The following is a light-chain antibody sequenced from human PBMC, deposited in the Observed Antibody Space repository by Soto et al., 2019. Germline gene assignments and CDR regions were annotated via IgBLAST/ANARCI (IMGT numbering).Light chain of an antibody. V-gene: IGKV1-5*03. CDR3: QQYKSYSSWT. CDR2: KAS. J-gene: IGKJ1*01. CDR1: QTINSW. Sequence: DIQMTQSPSTLSASVGDRVTITCRASQTINSWLAWYQQKPGKAPKLLIYKASYLQSWVPSTFSGSGSGTEFTLTISSLQPDDFATYYCQQYKSYSSWTFGKGTKVDIK.